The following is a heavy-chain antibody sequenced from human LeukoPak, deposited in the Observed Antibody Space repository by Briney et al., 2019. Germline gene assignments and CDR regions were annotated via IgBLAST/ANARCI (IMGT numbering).Heavy chain of an antibody. V-gene: IGHV4-39*07. CDR3: ARDQGRWLQLRWFDP. CDR2: IHYSGST. Sequence: PSETLSLTCTVSGDSISSGSYYWGWIRQPPGKGLEWIGSIHYSGSTYYNPSLKSRVTISVDTSKKQFSLKLSSVTAADTAVYYCARDQGRWLQLRWFDPWGQGALVTVSS. J-gene: IGHJ5*02. D-gene: IGHD5-24*01. CDR1: GDSISSGSYY.